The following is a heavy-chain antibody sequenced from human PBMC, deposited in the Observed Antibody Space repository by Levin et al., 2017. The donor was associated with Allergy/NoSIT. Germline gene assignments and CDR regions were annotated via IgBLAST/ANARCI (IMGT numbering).Heavy chain of an antibody. D-gene: IGHD6-13*01. V-gene: IGHV3-30*18. CDR3: AKDVVFGTSSWSLDF. CDR2: ISYDGSET. CDR1: GFSFRSFG. Sequence: PGGSLRLSYAASGFSFRSFGMHWARQAPGKGLEWLAVISYDGSETYYADSVKGRFTISRDNAKNTLYLQMNSLRREDAAVYYCAKDVVFGTSSWSLDFWGQGILVTVSS. J-gene: IGHJ4*02.